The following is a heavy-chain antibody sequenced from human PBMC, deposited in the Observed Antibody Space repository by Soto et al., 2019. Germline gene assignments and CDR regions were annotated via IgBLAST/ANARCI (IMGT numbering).Heavy chain of an antibody. CDR1: GGSISSVGYY. CDR3: ARNHYDFWSGYRVYYGMDV. J-gene: IGHJ6*02. V-gene: IGHV4-31*03. D-gene: IGHD3-3*01. CDR2: IYYSGST. Sequence: QVQLQESGPGLVKPSQTLSLTCTVSGGSISSVGYYWSWIRQHPGKGLEGIGYIYYSGSTYYNPSLKSRVTISVDTSKNQFSLKLSSVTAADTAVYYCARNHYDFWSGYRVYYGMDVWGQGTTVTVSS.